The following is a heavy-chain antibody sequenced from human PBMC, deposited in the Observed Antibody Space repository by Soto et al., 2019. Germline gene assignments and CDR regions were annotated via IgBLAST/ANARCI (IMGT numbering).Heavy chain of an antibody. Sequence: EVQLLESGGGLVQPGGSLRLSCAASGFTFSSYAMSWVRQAPGKGLEWVSTISGSGDNTYYADSVKGRFTISRDNSKNTLYLQMNSLRAADTAIYYCAKDLLYGDYVRSGAFDIWGQGRMVTV. CDR3: AKDLLYGDYVRSGAFDI. CDR2: ISGSGDNT. CDR1: GFTFSSYA. D-gene: IGHD4-17*01. V-gene: IGHV3-23*01. J-gene: IGHJ3*02.